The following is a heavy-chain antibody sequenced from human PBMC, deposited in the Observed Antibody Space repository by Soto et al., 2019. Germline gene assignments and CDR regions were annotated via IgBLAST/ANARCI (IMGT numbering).Heavy chain of an antibody. CDR1: GGSISSGGYY. J-gene: IGHJ6*02. Sequence: QVQLQESGPGLVKPSQTLSLTCTVSGGSISSGGYYWSWIRQHPGKGLEWIGYIYYSGSTYYNPSLKSRVTISVDTSKNQLSLKLSSVTAADTAVYYCARQPLGGDYGDYVGPRDYYGMDVWGQGTTVTVSS. CDR2: IYYSGST. V-gene: IGHV4-31*03. D-gene: IGHD4-17*01. CDR3: ARQPLGGDYGDYVGPRDYYGMDV.